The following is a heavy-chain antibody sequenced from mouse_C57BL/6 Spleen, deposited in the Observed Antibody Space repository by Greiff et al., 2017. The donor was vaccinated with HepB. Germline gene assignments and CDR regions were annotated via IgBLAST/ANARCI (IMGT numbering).Heavy chain of an antibody. V-gene: IGHV3-6*01. CDR2: ISYDGSN. D-gene: IGHD1-1*01. J-gene: IGHJ1*03. Sequence: DVKLQESGPGLVKPSQSLSLTCSVTGYSITSGYYWNWIRQFPGNKLEWMGYISYDGSNNYNPSLKNRISITRDTSNNQFFLKLNSVTTEDTATYYCARDYYYGGDWYFDVWGTGTTVTVSS. CDR3: ARDYYYGGDWYFDV. CDR1: GYSITSGYY.